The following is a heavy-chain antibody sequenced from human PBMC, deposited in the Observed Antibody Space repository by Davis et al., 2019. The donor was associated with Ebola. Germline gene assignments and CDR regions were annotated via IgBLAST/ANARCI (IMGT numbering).Heavy chain of an antibody. CDR1: GGSVNNDF. CDR3: ARGGASSKYFDY. CDR2: ISYTGTT. D-gene: IGHD3-16*01. Sequence: PSETLSLTCTVSGGSVNNDFWSWIRQSPGKGLEWIGFISYTGTTNYHSSLKSRVTISVDTSKNQFSLKLSSVTAADTAMYYCARGGASSKYFDYWGQGSLVTVSS. J-gene: IGHJ4*02. V-gene: IGHV4-59*02.